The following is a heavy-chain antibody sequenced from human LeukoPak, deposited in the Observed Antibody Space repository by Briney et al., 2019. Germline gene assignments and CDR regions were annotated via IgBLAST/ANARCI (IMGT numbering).Heavy chain of an antibody. D-gene: IGHD3-16*02. CDR1: GGSISSSNW. CDR2: INHSRST. J-gene: IGHJ6*03. Sequence: SETLSLTCAVSGGSISSSNWWSWVRQPPGKGLEWIGEINHSRSTNYNPSLKSRVTISVDTSKNQFSLKLSSVTAADTAVYYCARGYYDYVWGSYPGRYYYYMDVWGKGTTVTVSS. CDR3: ARGYYDYVWGSYPGRYYYYMDV. V-gene: IGHV4-4*02.